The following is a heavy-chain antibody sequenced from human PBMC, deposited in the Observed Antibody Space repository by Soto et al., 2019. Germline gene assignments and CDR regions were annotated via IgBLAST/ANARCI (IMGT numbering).Heavy chain of an antibody. V-gene: IGHV4-59*01. CDR1: GVSIISYY. CDR2: IYYSGST. J-gene: IGHJ6*03. D-gene: IGHD1-26*01. Sequence: SETLSLTFTVSGVSIISYYWSWILQPPWKGLEWIGYIYYSGSTNYNPSLKSRVTISVETSKNQFSLKLSSVTAADTAVYYCASSFRIVGGRRPYSYYSYMYGRGKGTTVTVSS. CDR3: ASSFRIVGGRRPYSYYSYMYG.